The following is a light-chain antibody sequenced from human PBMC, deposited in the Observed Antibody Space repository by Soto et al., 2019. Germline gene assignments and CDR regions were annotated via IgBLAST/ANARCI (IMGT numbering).Light chain of an antibody. Sequence: QPVLTQSPAASASLGASVKLTCTLSSGHSSYAIAWHQQQPEKGPRYLVKLDSDGSHTKGDAIPDRFSGSSSGAERYRTISSLQSEDEADYDCQTWGTGIHVVFGGGTKLTVL. CDR3: QTWGTGIHVV. CDR1: SGHSSYA. V-gene: IGLV4-69*01. J-gene: IGLJ2*01. CDR2: LDSDGSH.